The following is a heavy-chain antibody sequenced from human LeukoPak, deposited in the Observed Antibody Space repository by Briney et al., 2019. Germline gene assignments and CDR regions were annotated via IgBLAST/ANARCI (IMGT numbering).Heavy chain of an antibody. Sequence: PSETLSLTCAVYGGSFSGYYWSWIRQPPGKGLEWIGEINHSGSTNYNPSLKSRVTISVDTSKNQFSLKPSSVTAADTAVYYCARGVWYCSGGSCYKYYYYYMDVWGKGTTVTVSS. CDR1: GGSFSGYY. J-gene: IGHJ6*03. CDR3: ARGVWYCSGGSCYKYYYYYMDV. D-gene: IGHD2-15*01. CDR2: INHSGST. V-gene: IGHV4-34*01.